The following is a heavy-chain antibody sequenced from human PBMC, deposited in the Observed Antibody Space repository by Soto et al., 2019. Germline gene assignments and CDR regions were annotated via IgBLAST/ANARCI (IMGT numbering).Heavy chain of an antibody. CDR1: GFTFSSYG. V-gene: IGHV3-30*18. J-gene: IGHJ3*02. CDR2: ISYDGSNK. D-gene: IGHD2-15*01. CDR3: AKDLPFCSGGSCPTGAAFDI. Sequence: QVQLVESGGGVVQPGRSLRLSCPASGFTFSSYGMHWVRQAPGKGLEWVAVISYDGSNKYYADSVKGRFTISRDNSKNTLYLQMNSLRAEDTAVYYCAKDLPFCSGGSCPTGAAFDIWGQGTMVTVSS.